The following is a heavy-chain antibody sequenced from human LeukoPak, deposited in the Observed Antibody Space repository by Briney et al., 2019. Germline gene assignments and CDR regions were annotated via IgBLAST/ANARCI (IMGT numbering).Heavy chain of an antibody. CDR3: AKSDKGEDFWSGYYSARYFDY. CDR1: GFTFDDYT. CDR2: ISWDGGST. Sequence: GGSLRLSCAASGFTFDDYTMHWVRQAPGKGLEWVSLISWDGGSTYYADSVKGRFTISRDNSKNTLYLQMNSLRAEDTAVYYCAKSDKGEDFWSGYYSARYFDYWGQGTLVTVSS. D-gene: IGHD3-3*01. V-gene: IGHV3-43*01. J-gene: IGHJ4*02.